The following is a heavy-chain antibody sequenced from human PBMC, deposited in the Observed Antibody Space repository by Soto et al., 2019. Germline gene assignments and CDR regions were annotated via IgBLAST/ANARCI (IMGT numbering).Heavy chain of an antibody. D-gene: IGHD1-7*01. CDR2: IYYSGST. Sequence: LSLTCTVSGGSISSGGYYWSWIRQHPGKGLEWFGYIYYSGSTYYNPSLKSRVTISVDTSKNQFSLKLISVTAADTAVYYCARDITGTTGGWFDYWGQGTLVTVSS. CDR3: ARDITGTTGGWFDY. V-gene: IGHV4-31*03. CDR1: GGSISSGGYY. J-gene: IGHJ5*01.